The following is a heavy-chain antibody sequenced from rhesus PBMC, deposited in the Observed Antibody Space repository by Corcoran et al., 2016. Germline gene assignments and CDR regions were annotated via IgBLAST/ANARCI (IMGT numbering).Heavy chain of an antibody. J-gene: IGHJ4*01. CDR2: NSRASTDI. V-gene: IGHV3S16*01. CDR3: TRGDYNFWTGYSDYFDF. CDR1: GFTFSDYY. D-gene: IGHD3-3*01. Sequence: EVQLVESGGGLVPPGGSLRLSCAASGFTFSDYYMTWVRQAPGKGLAWVSSNSRASTDIYYTDSVKGRFTVSRDNAKNSLSLQMNSLKTEDTAVYYCTRGDYNFWTGYSDYFDFWGQGFLVTVSA.